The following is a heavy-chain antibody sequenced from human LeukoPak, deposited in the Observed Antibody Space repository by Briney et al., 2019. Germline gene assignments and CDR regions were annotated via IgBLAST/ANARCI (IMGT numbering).Heavy chain of an antibody. CDR3: ARWSSDWENNYFDP. V-gene: IGHV4-39*07. CDR1: GFTFSSYS. CDR2: IYYSGST. J-gene: IGHJ5*02. D-gene: IGHD6-19*01. Sequence: GSLRLSCAASGFTFSSYSMNWIRQPPGKGLEWIGSIYYSGSTYYNPSLKSRATISIDTSNNRFSLRLTSATAADTAVYYCARWSSDWENNYFDPWGQGILVTVSS.